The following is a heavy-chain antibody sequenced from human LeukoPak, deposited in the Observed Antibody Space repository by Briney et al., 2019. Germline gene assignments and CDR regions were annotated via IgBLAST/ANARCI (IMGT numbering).Heavy chain of an antibody. D-gene: IGHD3-22*01. V-gene: IGHV4-30-2*01. CDR3: ARVRYYYDSSGLDY. J-gene: IGHJ4*02. Sequence: MTSETLSLTCTVFGGSISSGGYYWSWIRQPPGKGLEWIGYIYHSGSTYYNPSLKSRVTISVDRSKNQFSLKLSSVTAADTAVYYCARVRYYYDSSGLDYWGQGTLVTVSS. CDR1: GGSISSGGYY. CDR2: IYHSGST.